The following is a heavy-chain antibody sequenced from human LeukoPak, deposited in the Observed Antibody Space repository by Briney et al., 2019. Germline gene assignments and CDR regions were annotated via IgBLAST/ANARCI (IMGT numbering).Heavy chain of an antibody. V-gene: IGHV3-30*02. D-gene: IGHD1-14*01. CDR3: AKEQYPGYFDF. Sequence: GGSLRLSCAASGFIFSGSSMHWVRQAPGKGLEWVCFIRFDATDKYYADSVKGRFTISRDNSNNTLYLQLNNVRTEDTATYFCAKEQYPGYFDFWGQGTLVTVSA. CDR2: IRFDATDK. J-gene: IGHJ4*02. CDR1: GFIFSGSS.